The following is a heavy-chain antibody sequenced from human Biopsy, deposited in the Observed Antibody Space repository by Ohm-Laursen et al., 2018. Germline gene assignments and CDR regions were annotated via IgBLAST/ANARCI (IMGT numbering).Heavy chain of an antibody. CDR1: GFTFSRSV. CDR3: TGDSGGLGDY. J-gene: IGHJ4*02. V-gene: IGHV3-74*03. Sequence: SLRLSCAASGFTFSRSVMHWVRPAPGKGLMWVSRIHGDERSATYAEPVKGRFTISRDNAKNTLHLQMNSLRAEDTAVYYCTGDSGGLGDYWGQGTLVTVSS. D-gene: IGHD2-8*02. CDR2: IHGDERSA.